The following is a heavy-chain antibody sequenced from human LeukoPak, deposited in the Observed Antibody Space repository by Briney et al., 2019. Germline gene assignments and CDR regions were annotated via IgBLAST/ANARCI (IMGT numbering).Heavy chain of an antibody. CDR2: ISGSGGST. J-gene: IGHJ4*02. V-gene: IGHV3-23*01. Sequence: PGGSLRLSCAASVFTFSRYAVSWVRHAPGKGLEWVSAISGSGGSTYYADSVKGPLTISRDNSKNTLYLQMNSLRAEDTAVYYYAKDERKLWFGELTYYFDYWGQGTLVTVSS. D-gene: IGHD3-10*01. CDR3: AKDERKLWFGELTYYFDY. CDR1: VFTFSRYA.